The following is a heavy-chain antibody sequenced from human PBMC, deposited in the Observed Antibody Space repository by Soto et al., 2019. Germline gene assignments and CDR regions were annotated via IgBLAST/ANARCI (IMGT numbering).Heavy chain of an antibody. CDR3: ASSGYSGYDTIFDY. CDR1: GGSISSYY. V-gene: IGHV4-59*01. CDR2: IYYSGST. J-gene: IGHJ4*02. Sequence: SETLSLTCTVSGGSISSYYWSWIRQPPGKGLEWIGYIYYSGSTNYNPSLKSRVTISVDTSKNQFSLKLSSVTAADTAVYYCASSGYSGYDTIFDYWGQGTPVTVSS. D-gene: IGHD5-12*01.